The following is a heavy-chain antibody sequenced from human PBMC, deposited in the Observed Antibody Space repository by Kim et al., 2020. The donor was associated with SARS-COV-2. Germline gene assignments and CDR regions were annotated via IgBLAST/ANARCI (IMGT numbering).Heavy chain of an antibody. Sequence: GGSLRLSCAASGFTFNSYAMSWVRQAPGKGLEWVSAVSGNGGSTYYADSVKGRFTISRDNSKNTLYLQMNSLRAEDTAVYYCAKAPHYYDSSPGVWGQGTTVTVSS. D-gene: IGHD3-22*01. CDR2: VSGNGGST. V-gene: IGHV3-23*01. CDR3: AKAPHYYDSSPGV. J-gene: IGHJ6*02. CDR1: GFTFNSYA.